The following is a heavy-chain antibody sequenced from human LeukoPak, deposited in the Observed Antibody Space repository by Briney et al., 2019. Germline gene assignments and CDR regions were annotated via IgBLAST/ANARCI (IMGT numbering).Heavy chain of an antibody. CDR1: GGSISSYY. CDR3: AVTPIQANYFDY. J-gene: IGHJ4*02. D-gene: IGHD1-1*01. CDR2: IYYSGST. V-gene: IGHV4-59*01. Sequence: SETLSLTCTVSGGSISSYYWSWIRQPPGKGLEWIGYIYYSGSTNYNPSLKSRVTISVDTSKNQFSLKLSSVTAADRAVYYCAVTPIQANYFDYWGQGTLVTVSS.